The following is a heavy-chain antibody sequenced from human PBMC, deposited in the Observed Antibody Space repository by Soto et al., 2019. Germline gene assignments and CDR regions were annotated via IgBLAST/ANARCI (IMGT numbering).Heavy chain of an antibody. D-gene: IGHD3-10*02. Sequence: QVQLQESGPGLVKPSGTLSLTCAVSGGSISSSNWWSWVRQPPGKGLEWIGEIYHSGSTNYNPSLKRRVTISVGKPRNLFSLQLSSVTAADTAVYYCASVRGGYYYAMDVWGQGTTVTVSS. V-gene: IGHV4-4*02. J-gene: IGHJ6*02. CDR2: IYHSGST. CDR3: ASVRGGYYYAMDV. CDR1: GGSISSSNW.